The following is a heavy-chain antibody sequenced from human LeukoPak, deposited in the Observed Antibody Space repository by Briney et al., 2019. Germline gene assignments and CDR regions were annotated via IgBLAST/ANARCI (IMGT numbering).Heavy chain of an antibody. V-gene: IGHV3-21*01. CDR2: ISGSSRHI. Sequence: PGGSLRLSCAASGFTFSDYAMNWVRQAPGKGLEYVSPISGSSRHIYYADSVKGRFTISRDNTKSSLYLQMNSLRVEDMAVYYCARGYCGGDCYGDWGQGTLVTVSS. CDR1: GFTFSDYA. D-gene: IGHD2-21*02. CDR3: ARGYCGGDCYGD. J-gene: IGHJ1*01.